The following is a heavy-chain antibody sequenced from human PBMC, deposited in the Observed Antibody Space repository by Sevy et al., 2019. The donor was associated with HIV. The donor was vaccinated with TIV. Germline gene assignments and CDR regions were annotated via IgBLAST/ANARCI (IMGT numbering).Heavy chain of an antibody. V-gene: IGHV4-38-2*02. CDR1: GYSISSGYY. D-gene: IGHD3-10*01. CDR2: IYHSGST. Sequence: SETLSLTCTVSGYSISSGYYWGWIRQPPGKGLEWIGSIYHSGSTYYNPSLKSRVTISVDTSKNQFSLKLSSVTAADTAVYYCARDTNYYGSGSYYLEWFDPWGQGTLVTVSS. J-gene: IGHJ5*02. CDR3: ARDTNYYGSGSYYLEWFDP.